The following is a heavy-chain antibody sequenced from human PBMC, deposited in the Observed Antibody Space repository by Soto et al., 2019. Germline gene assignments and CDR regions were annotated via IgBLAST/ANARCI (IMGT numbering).Heavy chain of an antibody. Sequence: GGSLRLSCAASGFTFSSYAMHWVRQAPGKGLEWVAVISYDGSNKYYADSVKGRFTISRDNSKNTLYLQMNSLRAEDTAVYYCARDRESYPKYYFDYWGQGTLVTVSS. J-gene: IGHJ4*02. D-gene: IGHD1-26*01. CDR3: ARDRESYPKYYFDY. CDR2: ISYDGSNK. V-gene: IGHV3-30-3*01. CDR1: GFTFSSYA.